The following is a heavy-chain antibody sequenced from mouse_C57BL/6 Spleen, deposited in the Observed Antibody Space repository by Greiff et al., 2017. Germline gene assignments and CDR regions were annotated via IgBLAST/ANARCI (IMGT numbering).Heavy chain of an antibody. CDR3: ASSVIYYYGSNHWYFDV. D-gene: IGHD1-1*01. Sequence: QVHVKQPGAELVKPGASVKMSCKASGYTFTSYWITWVKQRPGQGLEWIGDIYPGSGSTNYNEKFKSKATLTVDTSSSTAYMQLSGLTSEDSAVYYCASSVIYYYGSNHWYFDVWGTGTTVTVSS. J-gene: IGHJ1*03. CDR1: GYTFTSYW. V-gene: IGHV1-55*01. CDR2: IYPGSGST.